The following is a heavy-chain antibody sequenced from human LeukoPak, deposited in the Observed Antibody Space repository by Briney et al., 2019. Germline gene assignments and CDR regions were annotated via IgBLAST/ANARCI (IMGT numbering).Heavy chain of an antibody. Sequence: PSETLSLTRTVSGGSISSYYWSWIRQPPGKGLEWIGYIYYSGSTNYNPSLKSRVTISVDTSKNQFSLKLSSVTAADTAVYYCARGTPITIFGVVNPSPNWFDPWGQGTLVTVSS. CDR3: ARGTPITIFGVVNPSPNWFDP. CDR1: GGSISSYY. CDR2: IYYSGST. D-gene: IGHD3-3*01. J-gene: IGHJ5*02. V-gene: IGHV4-59*01.